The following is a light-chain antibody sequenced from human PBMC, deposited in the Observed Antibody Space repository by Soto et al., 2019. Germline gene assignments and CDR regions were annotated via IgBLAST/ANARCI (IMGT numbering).Light chain of an antibody. CDR3: QSYDTSLSVVV. CDR1: SSNIGAGYD. CDR2: GNS. Sequence: QSVLRQPPSVSGAPGQRVTISCTGSSSNIGAGYDVQWYQQLPGTAPKFLIYGNSNRPSGVPDRFSGSKSGTSASLAITGLQAEDEADYYCQSYDTSLSVVVFGGGTKLTVL. V-gene: IGLV1-40*01. J-gene: IGLJ3*02.